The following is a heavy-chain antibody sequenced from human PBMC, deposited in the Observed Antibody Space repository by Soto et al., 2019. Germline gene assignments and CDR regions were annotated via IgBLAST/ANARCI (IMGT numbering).Heavy chain of an antibody. Sequence: EVHLVESGGGLVQPGGSLRLSCAASGFTFTSPWMTWVRQAPGKGLEWVANIKQDGSQKYYVDSVRGRFTISRDNAKKSLYLQMNSLRAEDTAVYYGASQEGNGHSLYWGQGTLVTVSS. J-gene: IGHJ4*02. CDR3: ASQEGNGHSLY. D-gene: IGHD6-13*01. CDR1: GFTFTSPW. V-gene: IGHV3-7*01. CDR2: IKQDGSQK.